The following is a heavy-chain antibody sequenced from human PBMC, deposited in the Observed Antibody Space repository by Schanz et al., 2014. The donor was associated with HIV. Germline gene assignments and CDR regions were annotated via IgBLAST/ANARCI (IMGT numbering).Heavy chain of an antibody. CDR2: INPNSGGT. CDR1: GVTFSSYA. V-gene: IGHV1-69*01. D-gene: IGHD4-17*01. CDR3: ARGADYGDYACDY. J-gene: IGHJ4*02. Sequence: QVQLVQSGAEVKKPGSSVKVSCKASGVTFSSYAISWVRQAPGQGLEWMGWINPNSGGTNYAQKFQGRVTITADESTSTAYMELSSLRSEDTAVYYCARGADYGDYACDYWGQGTLVTVSS.